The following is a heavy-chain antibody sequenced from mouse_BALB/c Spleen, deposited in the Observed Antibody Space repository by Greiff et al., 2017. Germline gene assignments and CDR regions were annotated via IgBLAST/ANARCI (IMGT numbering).Heavy chain of an antibody. Sequence: QVQLKQSGAELARPGASVKMSCKASGYTFTSYTMHWVKQRPGQGLEWIGYINPSSGYTNYNQKFKDKATLTADKSSSTAYMQLSSLTSEDSAVYYCARSGFFITAVVAPMDYWGQGTSVTVSS. D-gene: IGHD1-1*01. CDR2: INPSSGYT. V-gene: IGHV1-4*01. CDR1: GYTFTSYT. CDR3: ARSGFFITAVVAPMDY. J-gene: IGHJ4*01.